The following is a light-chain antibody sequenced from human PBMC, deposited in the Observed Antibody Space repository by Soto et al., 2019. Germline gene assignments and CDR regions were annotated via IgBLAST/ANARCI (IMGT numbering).Light chain of an antibody. CDR2: GAS. J-gene: IGKJ1*01. Sequence: EMVLTQSPGTLSLSSGERTTLSCRASQSVSNNYLAWYQQKPGQAPRLLIYGASNRATGIQDRFSGSGSGTEFTLTIRRLEPEDFAVYYCKQYGSSGTCGQGTKVDIK. V-gene: IGKV3-20*01. CDR1: QSVSNNY. CDR3: KQYGSSGT.